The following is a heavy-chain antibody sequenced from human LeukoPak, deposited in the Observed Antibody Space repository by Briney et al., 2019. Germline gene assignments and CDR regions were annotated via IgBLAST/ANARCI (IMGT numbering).Heavy chain of an antibody. V-gene: IGHV4-61*02. CDR1: GGSISSGSYY. Sequence: PSQTLSLTCTVSGGSISSGSYYWSWIRQPAGKGLEWIGRIYSSGSTNYNPSLKSRVTISVDTSKNQFSLKLSSVTAADTAVYYCARGPPRYYYDSSGYYYWGQGTLVTVSS. J-gene: IGHJ4*02. D-gene: IGHD3-22*01. CDR3: ARGPPRYYYDSSGYYY. CDR2: IYSSGST.